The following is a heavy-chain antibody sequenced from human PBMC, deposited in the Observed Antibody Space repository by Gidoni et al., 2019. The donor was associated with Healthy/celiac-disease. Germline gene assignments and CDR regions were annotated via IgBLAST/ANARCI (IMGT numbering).Heavy chain of an antibody. V-gene: IGHV1-3*01. D-gene: IGHD5-18*01. J-gene: IGHJ4*02. CDR3: AREPQYSYGYFDY. CDR2: INAGNGNT. CDR1: GYTFTSYA. Sequence: QVQLVQSGAEVKKPGASVKVSCKASGYTFTSYAMHWVRTAPGQRLEWMGWINAGNGNTKYSQKFQGRVTITRDTSASTAYMELSSLRSEDTAVYYCAREPQYSYGYFDYWGQGTLVTVSS.